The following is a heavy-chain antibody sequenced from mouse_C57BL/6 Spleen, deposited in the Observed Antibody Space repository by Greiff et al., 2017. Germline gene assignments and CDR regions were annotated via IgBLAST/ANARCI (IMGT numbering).Heavy chain of an antibody. J-gene: IGHJ1*03. CDR1: GFTFTGYW. Sequence: VQLQQPGAELVKPGASVKLSCKASGFTFTGYWMHWVKQRPGQGLEWIGMIHPNSGSTKYNEKFKGKATLTVDTSSSTAYMQLSSLTSEDTAFYYGAKCQIYSSICSYWYFGGWCTGTTVTASS. V-gene: IGHV1-64*01. D-gene: IGHD1-1*01. CDR3: AKCQIYSSICSYWYFGG. CDR2: IHPNSGST.